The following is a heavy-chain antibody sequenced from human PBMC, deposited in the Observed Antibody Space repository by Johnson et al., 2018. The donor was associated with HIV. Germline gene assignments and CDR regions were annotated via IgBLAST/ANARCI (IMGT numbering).Heavy chain of an antibody. Sequence: QVQLVESGGGVVQPGRSLRLSCAVSGFTFSSYGMHWVRRAPGKGLEWVAVMSFDETNSYDSDSVDVKGRFTISRDNSKNTLYLQMDSLRGEDTAVYYCTTSVGATLRGAFDIWGQGTMVIVSS. J-gene: IGHJ3*02. V-gene: IGHV3-30*03. D-gene: IGHD1-26*01. CDR1: GFTFSSYG. CDR2: MSFDETNS. CDR3: TTSVGATLRGAFDI.